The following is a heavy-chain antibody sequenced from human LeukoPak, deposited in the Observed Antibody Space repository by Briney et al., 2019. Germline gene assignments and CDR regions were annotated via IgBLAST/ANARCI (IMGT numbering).Heavy chain of an antibody. Sequence: VASVKVSCKASGGTFSSYAISWVRQAPGQGLEWMGGIIPIFGTANYAQKFQGRVTITADESTSTAYMELSSLRSEDTAVYYCARGVNGYGYFDYWGQGTLVTVSS. CDR1: GGTFSSYA. V-gene: IGHV1-69*13. CDR3: ARGVNGYGYFDY. CDR2: IIPIFGTA. D-gene: IGHD5-18*01. J-gene: IGHJ4*02.